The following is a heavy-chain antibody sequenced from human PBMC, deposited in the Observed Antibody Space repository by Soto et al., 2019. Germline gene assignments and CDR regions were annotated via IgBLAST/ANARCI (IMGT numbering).Heavy chain of an antibody. CDR2: IYYSGST. CDR3: ARDAKMDV. J-gene: IGHJ6*04. Sequence: SETLSLTCTVSGGSISSHYWSWIRQPPGKGLEWIGYIYYSGSTNYNPSLKSRVTISVDTPKNQFSLKLNSVTAADTAVYYCARDAKMDVWGKGTTVTVSS. CDR1: GGSISSHY. V-gene: IGHV4-59*11.